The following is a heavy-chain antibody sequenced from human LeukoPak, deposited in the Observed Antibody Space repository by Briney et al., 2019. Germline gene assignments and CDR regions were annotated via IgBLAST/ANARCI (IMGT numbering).Heavy chain of an antibody. J-gene: IGHJ4*02. CDR3: ARVWGSYRYTRGFDY. CDR1: GFTFSSYS. V-gene: IGHV3-48*02. CDR2: ISSSSSTI. Sequence: GGSLRLSCAASGFTFSSYSMNWVRQAPGKGLEWVSYISSSSSTIYYADSVKGRFTISRDNAKNSLYLQMNSLRDEDTAVYYCARVWGSYRYTRGFDYWGQGTLVTVSS. D-gene: IGHD3-16*02.